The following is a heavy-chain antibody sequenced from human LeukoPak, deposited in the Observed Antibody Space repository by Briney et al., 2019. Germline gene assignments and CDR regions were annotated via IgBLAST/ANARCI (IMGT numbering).Heavy chain of an antibody. CDR3: ARSIYASGSYYAFDI. Sequence: GGSLRLSCAASGFNFNDAAMSWVRQAPGNGLEWVSAISGSGGGTYYADSVKGRFTISRDNSKNTLSLQMNSLRAEDTAVFYCARSIYASGSYYAFDIWGQGTMVTVSS. V-gene: IGHV3-23*01. J-gene: IGHJ3*02. CDR2: ISGSGGGT. D-gene: IGHD3-10*01. CDR1: GFNFNDAA.